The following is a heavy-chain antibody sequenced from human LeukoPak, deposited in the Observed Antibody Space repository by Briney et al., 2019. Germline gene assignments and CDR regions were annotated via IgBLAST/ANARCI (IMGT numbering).Heavy chain of an antibody. CDR3: VRGYCSGTTCRDRFDS. V-gene: IGHV3-30-3*01. D-gene: IGHD2-15*01. J-gene: IGHJ4*02. CDR1: GFIFSNSA. CDR2: ISYDGGST. Sequence: QTGGSLRLSCAGSGFIFSNSALHWVRQIPAKGLEWGPEISYDGGSTYYGDPVKGRFTISRDNSKNTMYLQLNTLRDEDTAVYYCVRGYCSGTTCRDRFDSWGQGTLVSVSS.